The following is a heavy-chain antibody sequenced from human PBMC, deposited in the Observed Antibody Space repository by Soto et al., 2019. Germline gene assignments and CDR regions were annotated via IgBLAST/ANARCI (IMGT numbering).Heavy chain of an antibody. CDR3: ARSVSIFGSIPEFYYGMDV. CDR2: VSYDGSSE. V-gene: IGHV3-30*03. CDR1: GFTFSNYA. Sequence: SLRLSCAASGFTFSNYAIHWVRQAPARRLEGVAVVSYDGSSEYYQDSVKGRFNISRDNSRNTLFLQMSSLRPEDTARYYCARSVSIFGSIPEFYYGMDVWGQGTTVTVSS. D-gene: IGHD3-3*01. J-gene: IGHJ6*02.